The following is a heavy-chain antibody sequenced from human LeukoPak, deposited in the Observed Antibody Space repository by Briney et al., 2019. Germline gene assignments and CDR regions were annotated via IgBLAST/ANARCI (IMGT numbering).Heavy chain of an antibody. D-gene: IGHD6-19*01. CDR1: GGSVSSGSYY. J-gene: IGHJ3*02. CDR2: IYYSGRT. V-gene: IGHV4-61*01. Sequence: PAETLSLTCTVSGGSVSSGSYYWSWIRQPPGKGLEWIGYIYYSGRTNYNPSLKSRVTISVDTSKNQFSLKLSSVTAADTAVYYCARGYGSGWYESYAFDIWGQGTMVTVSS. CDR3: ARGYGSGWYESYAFDI.